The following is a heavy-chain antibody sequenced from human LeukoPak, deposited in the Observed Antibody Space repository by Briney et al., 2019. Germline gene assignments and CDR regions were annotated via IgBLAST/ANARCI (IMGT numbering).Heavy chain of an antibody. Sequence: GGSLRLSCAASGFTFTSYGISWVRQAPGQGLEWMGWISAYNGNTNYAQKLQGRVTMTTDTSTSTAYMELRSLRSDDTAVYYCARDMGHIVVVPAAGFDPWGQGTLVTVSS. J-gene: IGHJ5*02. CDR2: ISAYNGNT. CDR3: ARDMGHIVVVPAAGFDP. D-gene: IGHD2-2*01. CDR1: GFTFTSYG. V-gene: IGHV1-18*01.